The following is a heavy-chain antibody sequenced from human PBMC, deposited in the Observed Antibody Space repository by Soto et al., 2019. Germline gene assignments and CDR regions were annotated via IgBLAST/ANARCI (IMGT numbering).Heavy chain of an antibody. CDR2: IYYSGST. CDR1: GVSISSGDYY. CDR3: ARDHYVYDILTGYGYYYGMDV. D-gene: IGHD3-9*01. Sequence: PSETLSLTCTVSGVSISSGDYYLRWIRQPPGKGLEWIGYIYYSGSTYYNPSLKSRVTISVDTSKNQFSLKLSSVTAADTAVYYCARDHYVYDILTGYGYYYGMDVWGQGTTVTSP. V-gene: IGHV4-30-4*01. J-gene: IGHJ6*02.